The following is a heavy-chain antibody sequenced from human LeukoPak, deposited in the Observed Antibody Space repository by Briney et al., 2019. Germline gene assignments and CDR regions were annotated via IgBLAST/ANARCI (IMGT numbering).Heavy chain of an antibody. CDR3: AGLAARQEDGYYYYYMDV. Sequence: PSETLSLTCAVSGDSISSSYWWSWVRQPPGKGLEWIGEIYHSGSTNYNPSLRSRVTISVDKSKNQFFLNLNSVTAADTAMYYCAGLAARQEDGYYYYYMDVWGRGTTVTVSS. CDR1: GDSISSSYW. J-gene: IGHJ6*03. D-gene: IGHD6-6*01. CDR2: IYHSGST. V-gene: IGHV4-4*02.